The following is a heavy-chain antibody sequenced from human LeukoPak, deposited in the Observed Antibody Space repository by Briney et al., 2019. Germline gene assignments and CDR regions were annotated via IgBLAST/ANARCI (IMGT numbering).Heavy chain of an antibody. D-gene: IGHD3-10*01. J-gene: IGHJ4*02. CDR1: GGSINNYH. Sequence: PSETLSLTCTVSGGSINNYHWGWIRQPPGKGLEWIGYISYSGTTNYNPSLKSRVTISVDTSKNQFSLKLSSVTAADTAVYYCAGNYYGSGSYYSEDRYWGQGTLVTVSS. CDR2: ISYSGTT. V-gene: IGHV4-59*08. CDR3: AGNYYGSGSYYSEDRY.